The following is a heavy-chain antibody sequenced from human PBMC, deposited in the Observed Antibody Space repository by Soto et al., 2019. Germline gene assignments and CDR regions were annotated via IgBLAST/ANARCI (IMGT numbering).Heavy chain of an antibody. CDR3: ARDHNFGFILYAMDV. CDR2: INPSSGRT. Sequence: QVQLVQSGAEVKKPGASVRVSCKASGYTFTGYSMHWVRQAPGQGLEWVGIINPSSGRTSYAQNFQGRVTMTSDTSTSIVYMEMSSLKSEDTAVYYCARDHNFGFILYAMDVWGQGTTVTVSS. V-gene: IGHV1-46*01. J-gene: IGHJ6*02. D-gene: IGHD2-15*01. CDR1: GYTFTGYS.